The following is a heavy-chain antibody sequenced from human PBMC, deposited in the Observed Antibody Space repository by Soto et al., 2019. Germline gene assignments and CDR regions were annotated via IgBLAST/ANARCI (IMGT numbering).Heavy chain of an antibody. CDR3: ATMNGYCED. CDR1: GFRFRSYS. D-gene: IGHD3-22*01. V-gene: IGHV3-23*01. J-gene: IGHJ4*02. Sequence: QPWGALRLSCAGSGFRFRSYSMSWVRQTPGKWLEWVAAITARGDRTYYADSVTGRFTISRDNSKKTHYRQMSSLRAEDTAMYCCATMNGYCEDWGQGT. CDR2: ITARGDRT.